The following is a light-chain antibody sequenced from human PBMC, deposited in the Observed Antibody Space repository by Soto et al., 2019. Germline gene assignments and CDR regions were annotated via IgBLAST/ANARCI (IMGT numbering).Light chain of an antibody. CDR1: SSNIGSNF. Sequence: QSVLTQPPSASGTPGQRVAISCSGSSSNIGSNFVHWYQQLLGAAPKLLIYTNNQRPSGVPDRFSGSKSGPSASLAISGLRSEDEADYYCATWDDILSGVVFGGGTKLTVL. J-gene: IGLJ2*01. V-gene: IGLV1-47*01. CDR2: TNN. CDR3: ATWDDILSGVV.